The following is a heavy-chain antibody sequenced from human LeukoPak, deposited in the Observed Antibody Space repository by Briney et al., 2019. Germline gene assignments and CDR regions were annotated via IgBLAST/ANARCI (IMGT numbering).Heavy chain of an antibody. Sequence: PSETLSLTCTVSPDSTTSNFWSWVRQPPGKGLEWIGEIHRSGSTNYNPSLQSRVTISIDRSKNQIALELSSVTAADTAVYYCAKTYRARGYTYGYFDYWGQGTLVTVSS. CDR1: PDSTTSNF. CDR3: AKTYRARGYTYGYFDY. J-gene: IGHJ4*02. D-gene: IGHD5-18*01. V-gene: IGHV4-4*09. CDR2: IHRSGST.